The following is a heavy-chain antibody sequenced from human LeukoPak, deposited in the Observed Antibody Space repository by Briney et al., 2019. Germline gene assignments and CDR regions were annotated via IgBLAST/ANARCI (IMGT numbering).Heavy chain of an antibody. CDR1: GYTFTSYD. D-gene: IGHD6-19*01. CDR2: MNPNSGNT. J-gene: IGHJ4*02. CDR3: ARGSRWLGRDY. V-gene: IGHV1-8*01. Sequence: ASVTVSCTASGYTFTSYDINWVRQAPGQGLEWMGWMNPNSGNTGYAQKFQGRVTMTRNTSISTAYMELSSLRSEDTAVYYCARGSRWLGRDYWGQGTLVTVSS.